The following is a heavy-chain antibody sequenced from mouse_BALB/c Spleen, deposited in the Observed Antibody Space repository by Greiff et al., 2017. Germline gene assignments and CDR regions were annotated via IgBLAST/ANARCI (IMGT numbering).Heavy chain of an antibody. J-gene: IGHJ4*01. CDR2: IWAGGST. V-gene: IGHV2-9*02. Sequence: QVQLKESGPGLVAPSQSLSITCTVSGFSLTSYGVHWVRQPPGKGLEWLGVIWAGGSTNYNSALMSRLSISKDNSKSQVFLKMNSLQTDDTAMYYCAREATRRNYAMDYWGQGTSVTVSS. CDR1: GFSLTSYG. CDR3: AREATRRNYAMDY.